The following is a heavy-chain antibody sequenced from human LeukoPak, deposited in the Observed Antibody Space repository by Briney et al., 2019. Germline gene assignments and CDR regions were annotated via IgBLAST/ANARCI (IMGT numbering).Heavy chain of an antibody. CDR1: GFTFSSYW. CDR2: IKSDGST. D-gene: IGHD3-22*01. Sequence: GGSLRLSCAASGFTFSSYWMHWVRQVPGKGLVWVSRIKSDGSTRYADSVKGRFTISRDNAKNTVSLQMNGLRADDTGVYYCARAPSEIGGYYPEYFRHWGQGTLVTVSP. V-gene: IGHV3-74*01. CDR3: ARAPSEIGGYYPEYFRH. J-gene: IGHJ1*01.